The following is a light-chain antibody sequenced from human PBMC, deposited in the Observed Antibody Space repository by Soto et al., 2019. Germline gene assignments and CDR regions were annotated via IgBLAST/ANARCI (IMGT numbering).Light chain of an antibody. Sequence: EVVLTQSPATLSLSPGERATLSCRASQTLANSLAWYQQRPGQAPRLLIYDASNRATGIPARFSGSGSGTDFTLTISSLEPEDSAVYYCQQRSDSYTFGQGTTLEIK. CDR2: DAS. CDR3: QQRSDSYT. CDR1: QTLANS. V-gene: IGKV3-11*01. J-gene: IGKJ2*01.